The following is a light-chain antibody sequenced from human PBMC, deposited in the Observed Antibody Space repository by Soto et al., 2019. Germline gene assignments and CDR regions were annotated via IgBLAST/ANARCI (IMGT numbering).Light chain of an antibody. CDR3: SSYTSTTVV. V-gene: IGLV2-14*01. CDR2: GVS. Sequence: QSALTQPASVSGSPGQSLTISCTVTSTDVGGYNYVSWYQQHPGKAPKLMIYGVSNRPSGVSNRFSGSKSGNTASLTISGLQAEDEADYYCSSYTSTTVVFGGGTKVTVL. CDR1: STDVGGYNY. J-gene: IGLJ3*02.